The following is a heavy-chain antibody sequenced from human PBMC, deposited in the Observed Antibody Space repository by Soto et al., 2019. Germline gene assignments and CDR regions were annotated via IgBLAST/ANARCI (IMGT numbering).Heavy chain of an antibody. CDR2: IWDDGSKI. V-gene: IGHV3-33*01. J-gene: IGHJ4*02. D-gene: IGHD3-10*01. CDR3: ARDLWFGESHFDY. CDR1: GFTFSSYA. Sequence: ESGGGVVQPGRSLRLSCAASGFTFSSYAIHWVRQAPGKGLEWVAVIWDDGSKIYYADSVKGRFTISRDNSKKTVFLQMNSVRVDDTAVYYCARDLWFGESHFDYWGQGTLVTVSS.